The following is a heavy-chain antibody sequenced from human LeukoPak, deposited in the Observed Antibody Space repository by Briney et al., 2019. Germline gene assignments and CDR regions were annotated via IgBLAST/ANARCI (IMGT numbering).Heavy chain of an antibody. V-gene: IGHV3-9*01. CDR2: ISWNSGSI. CDR3: ARDPGRYFDWSYFDC. CDR1: GFTFHDYA. D-gene: IGHD3-9*01. Sequence: GGSLRLSCAASGFTFHDYAMHWVRQAPGKGLEWVSGISWNSGSIGYADSVKGRFTISRDNSKNTLYLQMNSLRAEDTAVYYCARDPGRYFDWSYFDCWGQGTLVTVSS. J-gene: IGHJ4*02.